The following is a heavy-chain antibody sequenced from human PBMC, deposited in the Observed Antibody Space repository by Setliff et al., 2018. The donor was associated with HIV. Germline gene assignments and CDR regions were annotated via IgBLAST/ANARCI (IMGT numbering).Heavy chain of an antibody. J-gene: IGHJ6*03. Sequence: GSLRLSCAVSGLTFSRYGFHWVRQVPGKGLDWVTFIQYDESNKYYGDSVRGRFTISRDNSKNTLYLQMNSLRSEDTAVYFCAKSFNSGPTNWNIDVWGTGTTVTVS. CDR2: IQYDESNK. CDR3: AKSFNSGPTNWNIDV. CDR1: GLTFSRYG. V-gene: IGHV3-30*02. D-gene: IGHD1-20*01.